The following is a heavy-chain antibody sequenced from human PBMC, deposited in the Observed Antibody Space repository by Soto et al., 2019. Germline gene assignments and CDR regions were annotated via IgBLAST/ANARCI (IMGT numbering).Heavy chain of an antibody. Sequence: QVQLQESGPGLVKPSGTLSLTCTVSGDSISSSDKWWSWVRQPPGKGLEWIGEIHHSGSPSLNPSLKSRVIISVDKSKNQFSMKLSSVTAADTAVFYCARGHYDASGYVFDSWGQGTLVTVSS. V-gene: IGHV4-4*02. J-gene: IGHJ4*02. CDR1: GDSISSSDKW. CDR3: ARGHYDASGYVFDS. D-gene: IGHD3-22*01. CDR2: IHHSGSP.